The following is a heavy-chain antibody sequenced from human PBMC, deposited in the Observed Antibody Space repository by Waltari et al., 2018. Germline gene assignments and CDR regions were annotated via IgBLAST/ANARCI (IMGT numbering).Heavy chain of an antibody. D-gene: IGHD2-2*01. CDR2: ISYNARNT. V-gene: IGHV3-30*04. CDR3: ARDYCDRTNCHGMDV. Sequence: QVQLVESGGGVVQPGRSLRLSCAASEFTFSSYAIHWVRQAPGKGLEGVAVISYNARNTYYVDSVKGRFTISRDNSKKMLYLQMNSLRAEDTAVYYCARDYCDRTNCHGMDVWGQGP. CDR1: EFTFSSYA. J-gene: IGHJ6*02.